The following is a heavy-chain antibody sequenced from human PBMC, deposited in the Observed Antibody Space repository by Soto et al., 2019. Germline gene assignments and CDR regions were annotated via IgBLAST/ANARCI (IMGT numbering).Heavy chain of an antibody. V-gene: IGHV3-74*01. J-gene: IGHJ6*02. CDR2: INSDGSST. D-gene: IGHD3-10*01. CDR3: ARVIPYGSRSYSQHIPYYYCGMDV. Sequence: GGSLRLSCAASGFTFSSYWMHWVRQAPGKGLVWVSRINSDGSSTSYADSVKGRCTISRDIPKNTLYLKMNSVRAEDTVVYYYARVIPYGSRSYSQHIPYYYCGMDVWGQGTTVPVSS. CDR1: GFTFSSYW.